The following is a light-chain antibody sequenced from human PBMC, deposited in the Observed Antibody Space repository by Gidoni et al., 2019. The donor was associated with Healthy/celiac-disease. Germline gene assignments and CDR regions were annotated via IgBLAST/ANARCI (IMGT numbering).Light chain of an antibody. J-gene: IGLJ3*02. CDR1: SLRSYY. Sequence: SSELTQDPAVSVALGQTVRITCQGDSLRSYYASWYQQKPGQAPVLVIYGKHNRPSGIPDRFSGSSSGNTASLTITGAQAEDEADYYCNSRDSSGNLLVFGGGTKLTVL. CDR3: NSRDSSGNLLV. V-gene: IGLV3-19*01. CDR2: GKH.